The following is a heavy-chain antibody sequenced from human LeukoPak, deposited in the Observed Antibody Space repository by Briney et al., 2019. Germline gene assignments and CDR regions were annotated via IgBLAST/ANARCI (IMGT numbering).Heavy chain of an antibody. CDR3: ARGLDGYYPFDY. CDR2: IYYSGST. CDR1: GGSISSYY. D-gene: IGHD5-24*01. V-gene: IGHV4-59*01. J-gene: IGHJ4*02. Sequence: KPSETLSLTCTVSGGSISSYYWSWIRQPPGKGLEWIGYIYYSGSTNYNPSLKSRVTISVGTSKNQFSLKLSSVTAADTAVYYCARGLDGYYPFDYWGQGTLVTVSS.